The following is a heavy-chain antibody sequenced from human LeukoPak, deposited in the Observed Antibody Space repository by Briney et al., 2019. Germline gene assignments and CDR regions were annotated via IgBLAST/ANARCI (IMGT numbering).Heavy chain of an antibody. Sequence: GRSLRLSCAPSGLTLSIYAMQWVSQAPGKGREWGAVISYDGSNKYYADSVKGRCTICRDNSKTTLYLQINSLRAGDTAVYYCARVRLGWGMRGERYFDYWGQGTLVTVSS. CDR1: GLTLSIYA. CDR3: ARVRLGWGMRGERYFDY. CDR2: ISYDGSNK. V-gene: IGHV3-30*01. J-gene: IGHJ4*02. D-gene: IGHD7-27*01.